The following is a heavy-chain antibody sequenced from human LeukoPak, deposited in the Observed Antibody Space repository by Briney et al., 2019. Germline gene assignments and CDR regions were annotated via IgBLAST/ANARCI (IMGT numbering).Heavy chain of an antibody. D-gene: IGHD2-2*01. CDR1: GGSVSSGDHY. V-gene: IGHV4-30-4*08. CDR2: IYYSGST. J-gene: IGHJ3*02. Sequence: PSQTLSLTCTVSGGSVSSGDHYWSWIRQPPGKGLEWIGYIYYSGSTYYNPSLKSRVTISVDTSKNHFSLQLSSVTAADTAVYYCARARYCSSTSCYGAFDIWGQGTMVTVSS. CDR3: ARARYCSSTSCYGAFDI.